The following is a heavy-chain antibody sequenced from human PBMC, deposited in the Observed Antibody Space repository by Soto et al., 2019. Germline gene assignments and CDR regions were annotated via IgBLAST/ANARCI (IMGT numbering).Heavy chain of an antibody. CDR1: GDSISTVDYF. Sequence: SETLSLTCSVSGDSISTVDYFWTWIRQPPGQALEYIGYIYKSATTYYNPSFESRVAIPLDTSKSQFSLNVTSVTAADTAVYFCARGRYCLTGRCFPNWFDSWGQGTLVTVSS. J-gene: IGHJ5*01. V-gene: IGHV4-30-4*01. CDR3: ARGRYCLTGRCFPNWFDS. D-gene: IGHD2-15*01. CDR2: IYKSATT.